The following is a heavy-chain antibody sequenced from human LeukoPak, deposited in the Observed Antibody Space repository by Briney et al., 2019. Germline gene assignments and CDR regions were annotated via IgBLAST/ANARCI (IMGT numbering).Heavy chain of an antibody. CDR3: ALTGTTTYYYYYMDV. CDR2: IIPIFGTA. CDR1: GGTFSSYA. Sequence: SVKVSCKASGGTFSSYAISWVRQAPGQGLEWMGGIIPIFGTANYAQKVQGRVTITADKSTSTAYMELSSLRSEDTAVYYCALTGTTTYYYYYMDVWGKGTTVTVSS. D-gene: IGHD1-20*01. J-gene: IGHJ6*03. V-gene: IGHV1-69*06.